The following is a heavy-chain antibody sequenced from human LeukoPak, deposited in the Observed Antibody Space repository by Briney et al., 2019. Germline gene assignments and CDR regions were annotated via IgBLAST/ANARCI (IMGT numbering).Heavy chain of an antibody. CDR1: GGSISSGSYY. V-gene: IGHV4-61*02. D-gene: IGHD3-3*01. J-gene: IGHJ4*02. Sequence: SETLSLTCTVSGGSISSGSYYWSWIRQSAGKGLEWIGRIYTSGSTNYNPSLKSRVTISVDTSKNQFSLKLSSVTAADTAVYYCARRAFCALDYWGQGTLVTVSS. CDR2: IYTSGST. CDR3: ARRAFCALDY.